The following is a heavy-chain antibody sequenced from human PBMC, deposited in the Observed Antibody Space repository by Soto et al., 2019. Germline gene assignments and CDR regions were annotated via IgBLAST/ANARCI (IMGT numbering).Heavy chain of an antibody. J-gene: IGHJ4*02. CDR1: GYTFTGYY. Sequence: GASVKVSCKASGYTFTGYYMHWVRQAPGQGLEWMGWINPNSGGTNYAQKFQGRVTMTRDTSISTAYMELSRLRSDDTAVYYCARPYYDILTGYYGGGDFDYWGQGTLVTVSS. D-gene: IGHD3-9*01. V-gene: IGHV1-2*02. CDR3: ARPYYDILTGYYGGGDFDY. CDR2: INPNSGGT.